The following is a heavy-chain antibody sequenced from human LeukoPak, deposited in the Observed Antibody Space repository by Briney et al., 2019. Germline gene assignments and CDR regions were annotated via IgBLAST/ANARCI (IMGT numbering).Heavy chain of an antibody. V-gene: IGHV3-74*01. J-gene: IGHJ4*02. Sequence: GGSRRLSCAASGFTFSSYWMHWVRQAPGKGLVWVSRINSDGSSTSYADSVKGRFTISRDNAKNTLYLQMNSLRAEDTAVYYCALMVRGFTFDYWGQGTLVTVSS. D-gene: IGHD3-10*01. CDR2: INSDGSST. CDR3: ALMVRGFTFDY. CDR1: GFTFSSYW.